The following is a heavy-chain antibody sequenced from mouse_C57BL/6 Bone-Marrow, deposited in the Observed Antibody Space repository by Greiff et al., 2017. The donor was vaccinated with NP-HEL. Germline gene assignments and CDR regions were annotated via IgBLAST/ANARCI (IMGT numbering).Heavy chain of an antibody. CDR1: GFTFSDYG. D-gene: IGHD1-1*01. CDR3: ARNLLLRCDY. J-gene: IGHJ2*01. CDR2: ISSGSSTI. V-gene: IGHV5-17*01. Sequence: EVKLVESGGGLVKPGGSLKLSCAASGFTFSDYGMHWVRQAPEKGLEWVAYISSGSSTIYYADTVKGRFTISRDNAKNTLFLQMTSLRSEDTAMYYCARNLLLRCDYWGQGTTLTVSS.